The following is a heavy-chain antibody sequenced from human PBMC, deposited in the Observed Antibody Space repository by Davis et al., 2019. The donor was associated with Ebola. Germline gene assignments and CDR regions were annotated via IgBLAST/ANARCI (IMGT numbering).Heavy chain of an antibody. CDR1: VFTVSSNS. CDR3: AKGGYVDSLEIGS. CDR2: IYTGGST. V-gene: IGHV3-53*01. D-gene: IGHD3-9*01. J-gene: IGHJ4*02. Sequence: GESLKISCAASVFTVSSNSMSWVRQAPGQGLEWVSVIYTGGSTYYADSVKGRFTISRDNSKNTLYLQMNSLRAEDTAVYYCAKGGYVDSLEIGSWGQGTLVTVSS.